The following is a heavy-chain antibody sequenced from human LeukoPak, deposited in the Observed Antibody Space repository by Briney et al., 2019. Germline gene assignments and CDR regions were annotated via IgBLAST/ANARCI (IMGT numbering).Heavy chain of an antibody. CDR2: IYYSGST. J-gene: IGHJ5*02. D-gene: IGHD2-21*02. CDR1: GGSISSGDYY. Sequence: SQTLSLTCTVSGGSISSGDYYWSWIRQPPGKGLEWIGYIYYSGSTYYNPSLKSRVTISVDTSKNQFSLKLSSVTAADTAVYYCARLVVTSILDWFDPWGRGTLVTVSS. CDR3: ARLVVTSILDWFDP. V-gene: IGHV4-30-4*01.